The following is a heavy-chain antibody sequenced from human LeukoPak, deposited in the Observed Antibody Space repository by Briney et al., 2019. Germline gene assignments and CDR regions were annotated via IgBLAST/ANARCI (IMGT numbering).Heavy chain of an antibody. Sequence: SETLSLTCTVSGGSISSGGYYWSWIRQPPGKGLEWIGYIYYSGSTNYNPSLKSRVTISVDTSKNQFSLKLSSVTAADTAVYYCARHRRHYSSSWQGHWYFDLWGRGTLVTVSS. CDR2: IYYSGST. D-gene: IGHD6-13*01. CDR3: ARHRRHYSSSWQGHWYFDL. CDR1: GGSISSGGYY. J-gene: IGHJ2*01. V-gene: IGHV4-61*08.